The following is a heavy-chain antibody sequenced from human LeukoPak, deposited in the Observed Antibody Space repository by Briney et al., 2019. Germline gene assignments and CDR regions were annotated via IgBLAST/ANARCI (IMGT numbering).Heavy chain of an antibody. CDR1: GYTFTGYY. V-gene: IGHV1-2*02. J-gene: IGHJ6*03. Sequence: ASVKVSCKASGYTFTGYYMHWVRQAPGQGLEWMGWINPNSGGTNYAQKFQSRVTMTRDTSISTAYMELSRLRSEDTAVYYCATAKYCSGGSCYSDFIKNYYYYYMDVWGKGTTVTVSS. CDR2: INPNSGGT. D-gene: IGHD2-15*01. CDR3: ATAKYCSGGSCYSDFIKNYYYYYMDV.